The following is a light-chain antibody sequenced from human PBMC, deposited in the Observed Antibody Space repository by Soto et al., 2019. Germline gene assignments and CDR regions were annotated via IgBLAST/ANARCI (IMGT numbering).Light chain of an antibody. CDR1: SSDVGSYNL. CDR3: CSYAGSSPVV. CDR2: EGN. J-gene: IGLJ2*01. Sequence: QSVLTQPASVSGSPGQSITISCTGTSSDVGSYNLVSWYQQHPGKAPKLMIYEGNKRPSGVSNRFSGSKSGNTASLTISGLQAEDEADYYCCSYAGSSPVVFGGGTKLTVL. V-gene: IGLV2-23*01.